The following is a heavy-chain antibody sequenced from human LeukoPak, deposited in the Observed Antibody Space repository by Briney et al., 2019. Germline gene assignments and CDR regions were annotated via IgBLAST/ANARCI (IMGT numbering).Heavy chain of an antibody. J-gene: IGHJ5*02. CDR3: ARVPDNWFDP. V-gene: IGHV4-39*07. CDR2: IYYSGST. CDR1: GGSISSSSYY. Sequence: SESLSLTCTVSGGSISSSSYYWGWIRQPPGKGLEWIGSIYYSGSTYYNPSLKSRVTISVDTSKNQFSLKLSSVTAADTAVYYCARVPDNWFDPWGQGTLVTVSS.